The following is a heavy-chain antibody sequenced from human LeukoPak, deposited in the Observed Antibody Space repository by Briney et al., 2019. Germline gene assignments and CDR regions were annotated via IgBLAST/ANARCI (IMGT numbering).Heavy chain of an antibody. Sequence: PGGSLRLSCAASGFTFSNSSMNWVRQAPGKGLEWVSSISGSSGYIYYADSVKGRFTISRDNAKNSLYLQMNSLRVEDTAVYYCARDGLRIVAAGTSHWGQGILVTVSS. V-gene: IGHV3-21*01. CDR1: GFTFSNSS. J-gene: IGHJ4*02. D-gene: IGHD6-13*01. CDR3: ARDGLRIVAAGTSH. CDR2: ISGSSGYI.